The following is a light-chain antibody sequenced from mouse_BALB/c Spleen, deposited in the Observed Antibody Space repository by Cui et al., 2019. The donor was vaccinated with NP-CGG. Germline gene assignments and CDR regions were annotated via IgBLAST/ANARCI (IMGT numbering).Light chain of an antibody. CDR1: PGAVTTSNY. CDR2: GTN. CDR3: ALWYSNHWV. J-gene: IGLJ1*01. V-gene: IGLV1*01. Sequence: QAVVTQESALTTSPGETVTLTCRSSPGAVTTSNYANWVQEKPDHLFTGLIGGTNNRAPGVPARFSSSLIGDKAALTIIGAQTEDEAMYFCALWYSNHWVFGGGTKLTGL.